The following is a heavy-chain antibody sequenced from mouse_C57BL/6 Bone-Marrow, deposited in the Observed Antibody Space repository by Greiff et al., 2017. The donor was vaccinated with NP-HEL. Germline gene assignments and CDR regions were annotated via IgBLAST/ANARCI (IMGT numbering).Heavy chain of an antibody. CDR1: GFTFSSFG. J-gene: IGHJ2*01. Sequence: EVELVESGGGLVQPGGSRKLSCAASGFTFSSFGMHWVRQAPEKGLEWVAYISCGSSTIYYADTVKGRFTISRDNPKNTLFLQMTSLRSEDTAMYYCARLSGSAFDYWGQGTTLTISS. D-gene: IGHD1-1*01. V-gene: IGHV5-17*02. CDR2: ISCGSSTI. CDR3: ARLSGSAFDY.